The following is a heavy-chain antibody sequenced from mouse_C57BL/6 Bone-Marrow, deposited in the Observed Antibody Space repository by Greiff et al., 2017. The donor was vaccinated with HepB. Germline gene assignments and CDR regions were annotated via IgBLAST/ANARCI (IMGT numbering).Heavy chain of an antibody. CDR2: IDPETGGT. CDR3: TRSVYYSNSWFAY. D-gene: IGHD2-5*01. CDR1: GYTFTDYE. V-gene: IGHV1-15*01. J-gene: IGHJ3*01. Sequence: VQLQQSGAELVRPGASVTLSCKASGYTFTDYEMHWVKQTPVHGLEWIGAIDPETGGTAYNQKFKGKAILTADKSSSTAYMELRSLTSEDSAVYYCTRSVYYSNSWFAYWGQGTLVTVSA.